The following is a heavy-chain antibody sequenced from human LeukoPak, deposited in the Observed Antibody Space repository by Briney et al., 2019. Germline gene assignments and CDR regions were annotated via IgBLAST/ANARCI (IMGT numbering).Heavy chain of an antibody. V-gene: IGHV4-34*01. J-gene: IGHJ5*02. CDR3: ARLPTRPYSSSWRDNWFDP. D-gene: IGHD6-13*01. CDR2: INHSGST. Sequence: PSETLSLTCAVYGGSFSGYYWSWIRQPPGKGLEWIGEINHSGSTNYNPSLKSRVTISVDTSKNQFSLKLSSVTAADTAVYYCARLPTRPYSSSWRDNWFDPWGQGTLVTVSS. CDR1: GGSFSGYY.